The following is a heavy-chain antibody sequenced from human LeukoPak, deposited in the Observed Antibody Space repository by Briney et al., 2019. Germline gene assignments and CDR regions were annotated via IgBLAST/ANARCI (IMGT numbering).Heavy chain of an antibody. D-gene: IGHD3-3*01. J-gene: IGHJ3*02. Sequence: GASVKVSCKASGYTFTSYDINWVRQATGQGLEWMGWMNPNSGNTGYARKFQGRVTMTRNTSISTAYMELSSLRSEDTAVYYCARGTSYYDFWSGYYRAAFDIWGQGTMVTVSS. V-gene: IGHV1-8*01. CDR3: ARGTSYYDFWSGYYRAAFDI. CDR2: MNPNSGNT. CDR1: GYTFTSYD.